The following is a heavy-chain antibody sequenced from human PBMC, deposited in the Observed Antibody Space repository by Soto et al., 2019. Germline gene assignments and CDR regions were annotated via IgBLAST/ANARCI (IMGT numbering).Heavy chain of an antibody. Sequence: PGGSLRLSCAASGFTFSSYGMHWVRQAPGKGLEWVAVISYDGSNKYYADSVKGRFTISRDNSKNTLYLQMNSLRAEDTAVYYCASEVTPYSSSSDWYFDLWGRGTLVTVSS. J-gene: IGHJ2*01. CDR2: ISYDGSNK. CDR3: ASEVTPYSSSSDWYFDL. CDR1: GFTFSSYG. V-gene: IGHV3-30*03. D-gene: IGHD6-6*01.